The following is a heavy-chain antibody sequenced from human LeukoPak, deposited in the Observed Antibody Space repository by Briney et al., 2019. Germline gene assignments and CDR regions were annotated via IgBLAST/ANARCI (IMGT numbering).Heavy chain of an antibody. D-gene: IGHD3-10*01. CDR1: GFTFSSYE. CDR2: ISSSGSTV. J-gene: IGHJ6*03. V-gene: IGHV3-48*03. Sequence: GGSLRLSCAASGFTFSSYEVNWVRQAPGKGLEWVSYISSSGSTVYYADSVKGRFTISRDNAKNSLYLQMNSLRAEDTAVYYCARAMVRGVIVYYYYYMDVWGKGTTVTVSS. CDR3: ARAMVRGVIVYYYYYMDV.